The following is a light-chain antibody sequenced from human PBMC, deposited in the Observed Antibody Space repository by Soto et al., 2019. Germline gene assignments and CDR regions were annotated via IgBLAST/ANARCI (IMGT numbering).Light chain of an antibody. CDR3: QQYNKWPPLT. Sequence: EVVMTQSPTTLSVSPGERATHSCRASQSVNSNLAWYQQKPGQAPRLLIYGASTRATGIPARFSGSGSGTEFTLTISSLQSEDFAVYYCQQYNKWPPLTFGGGTKVDIK. CDR2: GAS. CDR1: QSVNSN. V-gene: IGKV3-15*01. J-gene: IGKJ4*01.